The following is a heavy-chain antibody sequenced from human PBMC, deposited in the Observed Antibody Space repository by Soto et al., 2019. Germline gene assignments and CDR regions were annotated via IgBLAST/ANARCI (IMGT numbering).Heavy chain of an antibody. J-gene: IGHJ4*02. CDR2: IYYSGST. V-gene: IGHV4-59*01. Sequence: PSETLSLTCTVSGGSISSYYWSWIRQPPGKGLEWIGYIYYSGSTNYNPSLKSRVTISVDTSKNQFSLKLSSVTAADTAVYYCARGLGYDYVWGSYREFDYWGQGTLVTVSS. CDR1: GGSISSYY. CDR3: ARGLGYDYVWGSYREFDY. D-gene: IGHD3-16*02.